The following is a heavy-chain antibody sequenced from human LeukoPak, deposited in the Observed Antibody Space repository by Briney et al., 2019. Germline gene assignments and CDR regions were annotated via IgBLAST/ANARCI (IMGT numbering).Heavy chain of an antibody. J-gene: IGHJ4*02. CDR3: ARDWNVWYFDY. Sequence: GGSLRLPCAASGFTFSSYALSWVRQAPGKGLEWVSAISGSGGTTYYADSVKGRFTISNDNSKNTLYLQMDSLRAEDTAVYYCARDWNVWYFDYWGQGTLVTVSS. CDR1: GFTFSSYA. V-gene: IGHV3-23*01. CDR2: ISGSGGTT. D-gene: IGHD1-1*01.